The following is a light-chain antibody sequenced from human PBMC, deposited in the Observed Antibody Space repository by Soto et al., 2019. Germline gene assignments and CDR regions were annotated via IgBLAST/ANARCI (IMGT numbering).Light chain of an antibody. CDR2: KAS. CDR1: QSFSTW. V-gene: IGKV1-5*03. J-gene: IGKJ1*01. Sequence: DIQMTQSPSTLSASVGDRVTITCRASQSFSTWLAWYQQKPGKAPKLLIYKASNLESGVPSRFSGSGSGTDFTLTISSLQPDDFASYYCQQYDSYPWMFGQGTKVEIK. CDR3: QQYDSYPWM.